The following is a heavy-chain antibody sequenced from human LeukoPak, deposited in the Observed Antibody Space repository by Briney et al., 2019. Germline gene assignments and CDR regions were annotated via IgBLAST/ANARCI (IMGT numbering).Heavy chain of an antibody. CDR2: IYSDGSFT. D-gene: IGHD6-19*01. J-gene: IGHJ4*02. CDR1: GNFW. V-gene: IGHV3-74*01. CDR3: AKESRGYSSGWYYYFDY. Sequence: GGSLRLSCAASGNFWMHWVRQAPGKGLVWVALIYSDGSFTRYADSVKGRFTISRDNSKNTLYLQMNSLRAEDTAVYYCAKESRGYSSGWYYYFDYWGQGTLVTVSS.